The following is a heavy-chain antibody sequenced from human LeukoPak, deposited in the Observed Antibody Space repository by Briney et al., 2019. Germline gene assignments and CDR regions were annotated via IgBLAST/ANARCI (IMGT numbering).Heavy chain of an antibody. J-gene: IGHJ4*02. CDR2: ISGGGDRT. D-gene: IGHD3-10*01. CDR3: AKGSDLWFGVT. Sequence: GGSLRLSCATSGFTFSSYAMSWVRQAPGEGLEWVSVISGGGDRTYYADSVKGRFTISRDNSKNTLYLQMNSLRAEDSAVFYCAKGSDLWFGVTWGQGTLVTVSS. V-gene: IGHV3-23*01. CDR1: GFTFSSYA.